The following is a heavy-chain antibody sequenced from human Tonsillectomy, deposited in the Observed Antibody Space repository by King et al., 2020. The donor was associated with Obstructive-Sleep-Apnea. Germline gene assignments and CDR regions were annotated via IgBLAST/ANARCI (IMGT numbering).Heavy chain of an antibody. CDR1: GGSISSYY. CDR2: IYSSGST. J-gene: IGHJ4*02. Sequence: QLQESGPGLVKPSETLSLTCTVSGGSISSYYWSWIRQPAGDGLEWIWRIYSSGSTNYNPSLKSRVTMSVDTSKSQFSLKLSSVTAADTAVYYCARASTKGTYDFCGQGTLVTVSS. CDR3: ARASTKGTYDF. D-gene: IGHD1-1*01. V-gene: IGHV4-4*07.